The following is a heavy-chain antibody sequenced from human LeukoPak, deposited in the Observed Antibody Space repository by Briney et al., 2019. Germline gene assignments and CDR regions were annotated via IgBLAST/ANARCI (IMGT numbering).Heavy chain of an antibody. CDR3: AKDIRRGYSYGFFDY. CDR2: ISGDGDST. CDR1: GFTFDDYA. V-gene: IGHV3-43*02. Sequence: PGGSLRLSCAASGFTFDDYAMHWVRQAPGKGLEWVSLISGDGDSTYYADSVRGRFTISRDNGRNSLYLQMNSLRTEDTALYYCAKDIRRGYSYGFFDYWGQGTLVTVSS. J-gene: IGHJ4*02. D-gene: IGHD5-18*01.